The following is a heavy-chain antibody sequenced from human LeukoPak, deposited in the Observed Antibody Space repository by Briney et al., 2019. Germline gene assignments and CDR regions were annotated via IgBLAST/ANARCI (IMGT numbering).Heavy chain of an antibody. CDR1: GFTFSSYG. J-gene: IGHJ4*02. Sequence: GGSLRLSCAASGFTFSSYGMHWVRQAPGKGLEWVAFIRYDGSNKYYADSVKGRFTISRDNSKNTLYLQTNSLRAEDAAVYYCAKDRPSYSSSGRLFDYWGQGTLVTVSS. CDR3: AKDRPSYSSSGRLFDY. V-gene: IGHV3-30*02. D-gene: IGHD6-13*01. CDR2: IRYDGSNK.